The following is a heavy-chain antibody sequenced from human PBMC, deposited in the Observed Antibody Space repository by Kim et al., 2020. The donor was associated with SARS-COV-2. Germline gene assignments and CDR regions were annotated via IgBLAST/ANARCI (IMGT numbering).Heavy chain of an antibody. D-gene: IGHD6-13*01. V-gene: IGHV3-23*03. Sequence: DSGKGRLTISRDNSKNTLYLQMNSRRAEDTAVYYCAKLEGGRAEKICFDYWGQGTLVTVSS. J-gene: IGHJ4*02. CDR3: AKLEGGRAEKICFDY.